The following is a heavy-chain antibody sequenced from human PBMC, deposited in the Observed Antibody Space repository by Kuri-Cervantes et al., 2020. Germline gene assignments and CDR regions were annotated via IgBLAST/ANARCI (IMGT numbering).Heavy chain of an antibody. CDR2: ISSSSSTI. CDR3: ARGLYYYDSSGYPFDY. J-gene: IGHJ4*02. D-gene: IGHD3-22*01. Sequence: GGSLRLSCAASGFTFSSYSMNWVRQAPGKGLEWVSYISSSSSTIYYADSVKGRFTISRDNAKNSLYLQMNSLRDEDTAVYYCARGLYYYDSSGYPFDYWGQGTLVTVSS. CDR1: GFTFSSYS. V-gene: IGHV3-48*02.